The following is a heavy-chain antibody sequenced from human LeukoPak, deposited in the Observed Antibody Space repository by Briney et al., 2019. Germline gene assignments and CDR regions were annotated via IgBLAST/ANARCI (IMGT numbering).Heavy chain of an antibody. CDR1: GFTFSNAW. D-gene: IGHD3-10*01. V-gene: IGHV3-15*01. CDR2: IKSKTDGGTT. J-gene: IGHJ4*02. Sequence: GGSLRLSCAASGFTFSNAWMSWVRQAPGKGLEWVGRIKSKTDGGTTDYAAPMKGRFTISRDDSKKTLHLQMNSLKTEDTAVYYCIGSGALFDYWGQGTLVTVSS. CDR3: IGSGALFDY.